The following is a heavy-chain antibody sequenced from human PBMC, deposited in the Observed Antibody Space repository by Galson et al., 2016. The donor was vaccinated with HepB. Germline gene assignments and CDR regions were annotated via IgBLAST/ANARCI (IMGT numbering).Heavy chain of an antibody. D-gene: IGHD1-26*01. CDR3: AGGRGGVWELLAY. Sequence: SETLSLTCDVSGASISSNEWWSWVRQPPGKGLEWIGEISQSGNTNYNPSLRSRVTISADKPQNQLSPRLNSVTAADTAVYYCAGGRGGVWELLAYWGQGTLVTVSS. V-gene: IGHV4-4*02. CDR2: ISQSGNT. CDR1: GASISSNEW. J-gene: IGHJ4*02.